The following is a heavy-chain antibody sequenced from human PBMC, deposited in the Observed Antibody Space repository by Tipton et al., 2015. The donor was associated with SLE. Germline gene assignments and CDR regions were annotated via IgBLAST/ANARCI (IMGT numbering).Heavy chain of an antibody. V-gene: IGHV4-34*01. Sequence: TLSLTCAVHGGSISSSSYYWSWIRQPPGKGLEWIGEINHSGSTNYNPSLKSRVTISVDTSKNQFSLKLSSVTAADTAVYYCARVEVSGAFDIWGQGTMVTVSS. D-gene: IGHD3-22*01. CDR1: GGSISSSSYY. CDR3: ARVEVSGAFDI. CDR2: INHSGST. J-gene: IGHJ3*02.